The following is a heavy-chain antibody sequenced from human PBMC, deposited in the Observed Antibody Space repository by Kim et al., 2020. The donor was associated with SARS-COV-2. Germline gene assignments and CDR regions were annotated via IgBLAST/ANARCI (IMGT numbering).Heavy chain of an antibody. V-gene: IGHV3-33*08. CDR3: ARDLVGGISGATATVTGGFGMDV. Sequence: GGSLRLSCVGSGCTFSNCGMHWVRQAPGKGLEWVAIIWYDGSNTDYADSVKGRFIISRDNSKNTTYLQMNGLTVDDTALYFCARDLVGGISGATATVTGGFGMDVWGQGTTVSVSS. CDR1: GCTFSNCG. D-gene: IGHD3-10*01. CDR2: IWYDGSNT. J-gene: IGHJ6*02.